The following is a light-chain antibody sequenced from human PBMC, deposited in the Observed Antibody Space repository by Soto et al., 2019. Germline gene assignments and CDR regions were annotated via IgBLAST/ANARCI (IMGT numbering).Light chain of an antibody. CDR2: EVS. J-gene: IGLJ1*01. V-gene: IGLV2-14*01. Sequence: QSALTQPASVSGSPGQSITISCTGTSSDVGGYNYVSRYQQHPGKAPKLMIYEVSNRPSGVSNRFSGSKSGNTASLTMSGLQAEDEADYYCSSYSTSSTDVFGTGTKATVL. CDR3: SSYSTSSTDV. CDR1: SSDVGGYNY.